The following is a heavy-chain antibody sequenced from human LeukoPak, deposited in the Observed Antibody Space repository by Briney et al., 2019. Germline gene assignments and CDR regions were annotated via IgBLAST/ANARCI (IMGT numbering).Heavy chain of an antibody. V-gene: IGHV1-2*02. CDR2: INSNSGDT. Sequence: ASVKVSCKASGYTFTDYYIHWVRQAPGQGLEWMGWINSNSGDTTYAQTFQGRVTMTTDTSTSTAYMELRSLRSDDTAVYYCARVGCSSTSCYPEKDYWGQGTLVTVSS. CDR1: GYTFTDYY. J-gene: IGHJ4*02. CDR3: ARVGCSSTSCYPEKDY. D-gene: IGHD2-2*01.